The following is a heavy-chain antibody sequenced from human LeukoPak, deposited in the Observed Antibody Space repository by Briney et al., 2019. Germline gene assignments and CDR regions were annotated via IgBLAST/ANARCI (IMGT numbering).Heavy chain of an antibody. Sequence: ASVKVSCKASGYTFTGYYMHWVRQAPGQGLEWMGWINPNSGGTNYAQKFQGWVTMTRDTSISTAYMELSRLRPDDTAVYYCARGRTYYDFWSGSPNFDYWGQGTLVTVSS. V-gene: IGHV1-2*04. J-gene: IGHJ4*02. CDR1: GYTFTGYY. CDR3: ARGRTYYDFWSGSPNFDY. D-gene: IGHD3-3*01. CDR2: INPNSGGT.